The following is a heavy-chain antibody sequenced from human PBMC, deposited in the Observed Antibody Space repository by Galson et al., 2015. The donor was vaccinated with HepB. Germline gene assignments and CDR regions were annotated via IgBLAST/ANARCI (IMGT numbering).Heavy chain of an antibody. CDR1: GFTFSSYG. D-gene: IGHD3-10*01. CDR3: TRDRGDSGSHLSHYYGMDV. V-gene: IGHV3-33*01. J-gene: IGHJ6*02. Sequence: SLRLSCAASGFTFSSYGMHWVRQAPGKGLEWVAVIWYDGSNKYYADSVKGRFTISRDNSKNTLYLQMNSLRVEDTAVYYCTRDRGDSGSHLSHYYGMDVWGQGTTVTVSS. CDR2: IWYDGSNK.